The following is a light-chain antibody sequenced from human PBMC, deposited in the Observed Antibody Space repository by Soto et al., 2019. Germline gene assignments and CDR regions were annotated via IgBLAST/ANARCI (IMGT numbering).Light chain of an antibody. J-gene: IGLJ1*01. CDR3: SSYTSGNTLV. V-gene: IGLV2-14*03. CDR2: DVN. CDR1: SSDVGGYNF. Sequence: QSVLTKPASVSGSPGQSITISCTGTSSDVGGYNFASWYQHHPGKAPKLMIYDVNNRPSGVSNRFSGSKSGNTASLTISGLPAEDQADYYCSSYTSGNTLVFGPGTKLTVL.